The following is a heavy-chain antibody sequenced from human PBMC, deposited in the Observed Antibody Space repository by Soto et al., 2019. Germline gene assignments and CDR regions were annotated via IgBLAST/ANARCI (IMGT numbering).Heavy chain of an antibody. CDR1: GFTFSSYS. CDR2: ISSSSSSYI. CDR3: ARGRGYCSSTSCYFDY. J-gene: IGHJ4*02. V-gene: IGHV3-21*01. D-gene: IGHD2-2*01. Sequence: EVQLVESGGGLVKPGGSLRLSCAASGFTFSSYSMNWVRQAPGKGLEWVSSISSSSSSYIYYADSVKGRFTISRDNAKNSLYLQMNSLRAEDTAVYYCARGRGYCSSTSCYFDYWGQGTLVTVSS.